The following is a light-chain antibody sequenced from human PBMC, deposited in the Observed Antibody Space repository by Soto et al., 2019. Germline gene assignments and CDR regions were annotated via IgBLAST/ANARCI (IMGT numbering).Light chain of an antibody. CDR3: AAWNDNPNGPGYV. Sequence: QSVLTQPPSASGTPGQRVTICCSGSSSNIGSNYVNWYQHLPGTAPKLLIYSDDQRPSGVPDRFSGSKSGTSASLAISGLQSEDEADYFCAAWNDNPNGPGYVFGTGTKVTVL. CDR1: SSNIGSNY. J-gene: IGLJ1*01. V-gene: IGLV1-44*01. CDR2: SDD.